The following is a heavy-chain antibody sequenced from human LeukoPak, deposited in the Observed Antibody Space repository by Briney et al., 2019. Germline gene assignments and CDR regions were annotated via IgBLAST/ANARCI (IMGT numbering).Heavy chain of an antibody. CDR1: GGSFSGYY. CDR3: ARPTAGGYCSGGSCYGFDY. J-gene: IGHJ4*02. Sequence: SETLSLTCAVYGGSFSGYYWSWIRQPPGKGLEWVGEINHSGSTNYNPSLKSRVTISVDTSKNQFSLKLSSVTAADTAVYYCARPTAGGYCSGGSCYGFDYWGQGTLVTVSS. V-gene: IGHV4-34*01. CDR2: INHSGST. D-gene: IGHD2-15*01.